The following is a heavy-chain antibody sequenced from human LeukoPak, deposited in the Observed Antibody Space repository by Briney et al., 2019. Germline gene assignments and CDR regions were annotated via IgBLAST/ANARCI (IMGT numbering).Heavy chain of an antibody. CDR1: GGSISSYY. D-gene: IGHD3-10*01. Sequence: SETLSLTCTVSGGSISSYYWSWIRQPAGKGLEWIGRIYTSGSTNYNPSLKSRVTMSVDTSKNQFSLKLSSVTAADTAVYYCARDGTYHYGSGNNWFDPWGQGTLVTVSS. V-gene: IGHV4-4*07. CDR2: IYTSGST. J-gene: IGHJ5*02. CDR3: ARDGTYHYGSGNNWFDP.